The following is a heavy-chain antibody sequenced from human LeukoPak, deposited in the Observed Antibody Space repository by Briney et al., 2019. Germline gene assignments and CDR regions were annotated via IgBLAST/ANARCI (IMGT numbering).Heavy chain of an antibody. J-gene: IGHJ4*02. Sequence: ASVKVSCKASGYTFTGYYMHWVRQAPGQGLEWMGWINPKSGDTNYAQKFQGRVTMTRDTSISTAYMELSRLRSDDTAVYYCARGTYYYDSSGYYQATFDYWGQGTLVTVSS. V-gene: IGHV1-2*02. CDR2: INPKSGDT. CDR3: ARGTYYYDSSGYYQATFDY. CDR1: GYTFTGYY. D-gene: IGHD3-22*01.